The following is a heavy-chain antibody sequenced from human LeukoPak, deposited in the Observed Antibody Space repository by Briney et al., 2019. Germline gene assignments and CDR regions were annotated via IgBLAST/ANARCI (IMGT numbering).Heavy chain of an antibody. CDR1: GFTFSSYW. CDR3: ARDKVYYGSGTYGY. J-gene: IGHJ4*02. V-gene: IGHV3-74*01. Sequence: TGGPLRLSCAASGFTFSSYWMHWVRQVPGKGLVWVSHINSDGSSTSYADSVKGRFAISRDNAKNTLYLQMNSLRAEDTAVYFCARDKVYYGSGTYGYWGQGTLVTASS. D-gene: IGHD3-10*01. CDR2: INSDGSST.